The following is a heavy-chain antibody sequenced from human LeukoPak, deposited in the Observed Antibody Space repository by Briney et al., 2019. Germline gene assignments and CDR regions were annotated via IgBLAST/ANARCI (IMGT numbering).Heavy chain of an antibody. J-gene: IGHJ6*02. Sequence: GGSLRLSCAASGFTVTSNYMSWVRQAPGKGLEWVSVIYSGGSTFYADSVKGRFTISRDNAKNSLYLQMNSLRAEDTALYYCAKGASGYSSGWHDHYYYYGMDVWGQGTTVTVSS. CDR2: IYSGGST. CDR3: AKGASGYSSGWHDHYYYYGMDV. V-gene: IGHV3-53*05. D-gene: IGHD6-19*01. CDR1: GFTVTSNY.